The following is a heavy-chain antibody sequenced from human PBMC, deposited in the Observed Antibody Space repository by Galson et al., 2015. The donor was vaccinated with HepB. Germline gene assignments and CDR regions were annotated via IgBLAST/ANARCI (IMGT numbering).Heavy chain of an antibody. Sequence: SVKVSCKASGGTFSSYTISWVRQAPGQGLEWMGRIIPILGIANYAQKLQGRVTITADKSTSTAYMELSSLRSEDTAVYYCARIVATPQGAFDIWGQGTMVTVS. J-gene: IGHJ3*02. CDR3: ARIVATPQGAFDI. V-gene: IGHV1-69*02. D-gene: IGHD5-12*01. CDR1: GGTFSSYT. CDR2: IIPILGIA.